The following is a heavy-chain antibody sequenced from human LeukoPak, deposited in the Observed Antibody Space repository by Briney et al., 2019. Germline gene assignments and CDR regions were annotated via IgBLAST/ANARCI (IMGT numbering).Heavy chain of an antibody. CDR3: ARYGDYLDYFDY. D-gene: IGHD4-17*01. J-gene: IGHJ4*02. CDR2: IYYSGST. V-gene: IGHV4-30-4*01. Sequence: SQTLSLTCTVSGGSISSGDYYWSWIRQPPGKGLEWIGYIYYSGSTHYNPSLKSRVTISVDTSKNQFSLKLSSVTAADTAVYYCARYGDYLDYFDYWGQGTLVTVSS. CDR1: GGSISSGDYY.